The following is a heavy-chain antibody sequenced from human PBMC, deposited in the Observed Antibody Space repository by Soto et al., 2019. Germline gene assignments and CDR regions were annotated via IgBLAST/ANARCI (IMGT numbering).Heavy chain of an antibody. D-gene: IGHD3-3*01. J-gene: IGHJ6*03. CDR2: IYYSGST. CDR1: GGSISSGGYY. Sequence: SETLSLTCTVSGGSISSGGYYWSWIRQHPGKGLEWIGYIYYSGSTYYNPSLKSRVTISVDTSKNQFSLKLSSVTAADTAVYYCARGGADFWSGYFHYYYMDVWGKGTTVTVSS. V-gene: IGHV4-31*03. CDR3: ARGGADFWSGYFHYYYMDV.